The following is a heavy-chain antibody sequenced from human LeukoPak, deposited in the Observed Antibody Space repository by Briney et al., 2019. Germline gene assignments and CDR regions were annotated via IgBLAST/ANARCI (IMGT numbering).Heavy chain of an antibody. J-gene: IGHJ5*02. D-gene: IGHD3-3*01. V-gene: IGHV1-18*01. CDR2: ISAYNGNT. Sequence: ASVKVSCKASGYTFTSYGISWVRQAPGQGLEWMGWISAYNGNTNYAQKLQGRVTMTTDTSTSTAYMELRSLRSDDTAVYYCARTYYDFWSGYYSNWFDPWGQGTLVTVPS. CDR3: ARTYYDFWSGYYSNWFDP. CDR1: GYTFTSYG.